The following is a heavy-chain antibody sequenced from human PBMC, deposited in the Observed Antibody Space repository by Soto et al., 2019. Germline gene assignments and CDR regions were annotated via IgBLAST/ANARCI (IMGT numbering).Heavy chain of an antibody. V-gene: IGHV3-30-3*01. CDR2: ISYDGSNK. CDR3: ARETYAYNSDLGY. Sequence: GGSLRLSCAASGFTFSSYAMHWVRQAPGKGLEWVAVISYDGSNKYYADSVKGRFTISRDNSKNTLYLQMNSLRAEDTAVYYCARETYAYNSDLGYWGQGTLVTVSS. J-gene: IGHJ4*02. D-gene: IGHD1-1*01. CDR1: GFTFSSYA.